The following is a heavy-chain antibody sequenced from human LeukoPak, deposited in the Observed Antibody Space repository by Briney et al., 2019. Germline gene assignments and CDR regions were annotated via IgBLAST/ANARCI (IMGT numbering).Heavy chain of an antibody. CDR2: IYYSGST. D-gene: IGHD3-9*01. CDR1: GGSISSSSYC. Sequence: SETLSLTCTVSGGSISSSSYCWGWIRQPPGKGLEWIGSIYYSGSTYYNPSLKGRVTISVDTSKNQFSLKLSSVTAADTAVYYCVREPPKDYNFLTGFFPHFWGQGTLVTVSS. J-gene: IGHJ4*02. CDR3: VREPPKDYNFLTGFFPHF. V-gene: IGHV4-39*07.